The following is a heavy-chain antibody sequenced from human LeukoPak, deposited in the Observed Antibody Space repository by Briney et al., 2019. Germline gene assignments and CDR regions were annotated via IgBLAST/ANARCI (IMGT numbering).Heavy chain of an antibody. CDR3: ARGGFGPIHDYDILTGYYGPLILDY. CDR1: GGTFSSYA. Sequence: SVKVSCKASGGTFSSYAISWVRQAPGQGLEWMGGIIPIFGTAIYAQKFQGRVTITADESTSTAYMELSSLRSEDTAVYYCARGGFGPIHDYDILTGYYGPLILDYWGQGTLVTVSS. D-gene: IGHD3-9*01. J-gene: IGHJ4*02. CDR2: IIPIFGTA. V-gene: IGHV1-69*01.